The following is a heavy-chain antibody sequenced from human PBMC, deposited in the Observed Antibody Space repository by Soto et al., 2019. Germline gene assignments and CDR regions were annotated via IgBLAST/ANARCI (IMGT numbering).Heavy chain of an antibody. D-gene: IGHD3-10*01. CDR1: GYTFTSYG. Sequence: GASVKVSCKASGYTFTSYGISWVRQAPGQGLEWMGWISAYNGNTNYAQKLQGRVTMTTDTSTSTAYMELRSLRSDDTAVYYCARDSITMVRGVSWGKRFDPWGQGTLVTVSS. V-gene: IGHV1-18*01. CDR3: ARDSITMVRGVSWGKRFDP. J-gene: IGHJ5*02. CDR2: ISAYNGNT.